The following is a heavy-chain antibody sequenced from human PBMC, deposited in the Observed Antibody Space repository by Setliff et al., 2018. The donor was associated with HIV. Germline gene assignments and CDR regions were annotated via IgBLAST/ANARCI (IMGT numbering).Heavy chain of an antibody. Sequence: PSETLSLTCAVSAYSISSGYYWGWIRQPPGKGLERIGSIYHSGTTHYNPSLKSRVTISVDTSKNQFSLKLRSVTAADTAGYYGARPGVGTVSFDYWGQGTLVTAPQ. CDR1: AYSISSGYY. CDR3: ARPGVGTVSFDY. J-gene: IGHJ4*02. V-gene: IGHV4-38-2*01. D-gene: IGHD1-7*01. CDR2: IYHSGTT.